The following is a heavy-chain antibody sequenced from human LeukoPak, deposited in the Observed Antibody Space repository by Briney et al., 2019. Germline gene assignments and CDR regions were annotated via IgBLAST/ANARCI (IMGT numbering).Heavy chain of an antibody. CDR3: ARATSGWSGPPFDY. J-gene: IGHJ4*02. Sequence: SETLSLTCTVSGDSIRSYYWSWIRLPPGKGLEWIGYIYHSGSTDYNPSLKSRVTISVDTSKSQFSLKLSSVTAADTAVYYCARATSGWSGPPFDYWGQGTLVPVSS. V-gene: IGHV4-59*01. CDR1: GDSIRSYY. D-gene: IGHD6-19*01. CDR2: IYHSGST.